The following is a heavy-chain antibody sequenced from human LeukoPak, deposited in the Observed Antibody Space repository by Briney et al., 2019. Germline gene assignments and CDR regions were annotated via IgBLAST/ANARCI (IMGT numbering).Heavy chain of an antibody. CDR1: GYTFTSYG. V-gene: IGHV1-18*01. CDR2: ISAYNGNT. J-gene: IGHJ4*02. Sequence: ASVKVSCKASGYTFTSYGISWVRQAPGQGLEWMGWISAYNGNTNYAQKLQGRVTMTTDTSTSTAYMELRSLRSDDTAVYYCASRRGYCTNGVCYLDYWGQGNLGHRLP. D-gene: IGHD2-8*01. CDR3: ASRRGYCTNGVCYLDY.